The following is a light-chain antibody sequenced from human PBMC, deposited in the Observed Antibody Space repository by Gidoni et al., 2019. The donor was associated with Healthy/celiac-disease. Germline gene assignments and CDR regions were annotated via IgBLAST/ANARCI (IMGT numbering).Light chain of an antibody. V-gene: IGKV1-39*01. CDR2: AAS. CDR3: QQSSSTPRT. Sequence: DIQMTQSPSSLSASVGDRVTITCRASQSISSFLNWYQQKPGKAPELLIYAASSLQSGVPSRFSGSGSGTDFTLTISSLQPEDFATYYCQQSSSTPRTFGQGTKLEIK. J-gene: IGKJ2*02. CDR1: QSISSF.